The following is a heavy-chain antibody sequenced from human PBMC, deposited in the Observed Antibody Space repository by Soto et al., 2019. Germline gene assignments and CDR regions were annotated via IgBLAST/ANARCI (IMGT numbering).Heavy chain of an antibody. V-gene: IGHV1-69*01. CDR1: GGTFSSYS. Sequence: QVQLVQSGAEVKKPGSSVKVSCKASGGTFSSYSINWVRQAPGQGLEWMGEIIPIFGTANYAQKLQGRVTITADESTSTAYMELSSLRSEDPAAYYCARDGGRHAGGIDYWGQGTLVTVSS. J-gene: IGHJ4*02. CDR2: IIPIFGTA. CDR3: ARDGGRHAGGIDY. D-gene: IGHD1-26*01.